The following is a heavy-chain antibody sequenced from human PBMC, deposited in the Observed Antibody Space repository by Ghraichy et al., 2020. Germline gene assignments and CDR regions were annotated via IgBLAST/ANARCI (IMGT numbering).Heavy chain of an antibody. Sequence: RGSLRLSCAASGFTYSDYLMSWVRQAPGKGMEWVATINQDGSEKFYVDSVKGRFAISRDNARTSLFLQMNSLRAEDTAVYYCARDAGLSWFDPWGQGTLVTVSS. V-gene: IGHV3-7*01. D-gene: IGHD2/OR15-2a*01. J-gene: IGHJ5*02. CDR3: ARDAGLSWFDP. CDR2: INQDGSEK. CDR1: GFTYSDYL.